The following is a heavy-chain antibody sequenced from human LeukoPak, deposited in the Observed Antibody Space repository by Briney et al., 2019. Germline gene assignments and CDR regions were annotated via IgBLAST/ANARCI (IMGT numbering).Heavy chain of an antibody. J-gene: IGHJ3*02. CDR2: ISGTGGSS. CDR1: GFTFSSYA. V-gene: IGHV3-23*01. CDR3: AKGLTDAFDI. D-gene: IGHD3-16*01. Sequence: GGSLRLSCAASGFTFSSYAMSWVRQAPGKGLEWVSAISGTGGSSYFADSVKGRFTISRDNSKSTLYLQMSSLRADDTAVYYCAKGLTDAFDIWGQGTMVTVSS.